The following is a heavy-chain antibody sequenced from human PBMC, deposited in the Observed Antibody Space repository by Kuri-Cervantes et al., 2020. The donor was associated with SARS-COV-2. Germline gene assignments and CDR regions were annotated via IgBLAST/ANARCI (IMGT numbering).Heavy chain of an antibody. CDR2: IYYSGST. J-gene: IGHJ6*02. CDR3: ARLRARIAVAGTGYYGMDV. CDR1: GGSISSSSYH. V-gene: IGHV4-39*01. D-gene: IGHD6-19*01. Sequence: SETLSLTCTVSGGSISSSSYHWGWSRQPPGKGLEWIGSIYYSGSTYYNPSLKSRVTISVDTSKNQFSLKLSSVTAADTAVYYCARLRARIAVAGTGYYGMDVWGQGTTVTVSS.